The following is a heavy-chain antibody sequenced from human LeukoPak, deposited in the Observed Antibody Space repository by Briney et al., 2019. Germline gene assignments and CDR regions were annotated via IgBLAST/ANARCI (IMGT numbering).Heavy chain of an antibody. V-gene: IGHV3-53*01. D-gene: IGHD1-14*01. CDR3: ARGVEPLAANTLAY. CDR1: GFTVITND. CDR2: LYSDGNT. Sequence: GGSLRLSCAASGFTVITNDMTWVRQAPGKGLEWVSVLYSDGNTKYAHSVPRPFTISRHHSKNPLYLEMNSLSPDDTAVYYCARGVEPLAANTLAYWGQGTLVTVSS. J-gene: IGHJ4*02.